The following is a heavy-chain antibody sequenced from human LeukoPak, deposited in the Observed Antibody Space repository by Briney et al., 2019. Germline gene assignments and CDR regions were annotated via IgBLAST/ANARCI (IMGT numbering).Heavy chain of an antibody. J-gene: IGHJ4*02. D-gene: IGHD2-2*01. V-gene: IGHV1-2*02. CDR1: GYTFTGYY. Sequence: ASVKVSCKASGYTFTGYYMHWVRQAPGQGLEWMGWINPNSGGTNYAQKFQDRVTMTRDTSISTAYMELGRLRSDDTAVYYCARDSWQDIVVVPAAPGDYWGQGTLVTVSS. CDR2: INPNSGGT. CDR3: ARDSWQDIVVVPAAPGDY.